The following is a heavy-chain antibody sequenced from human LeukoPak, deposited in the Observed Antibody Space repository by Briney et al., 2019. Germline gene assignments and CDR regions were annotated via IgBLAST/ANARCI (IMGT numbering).Heavy chain of an antibody. Sequence: GGSLRLSCAASGFTFSDYYMSWIRQAPGKGLEWISFISNSGSTINYADSVKGRFTISRDNAKNSLDLQMNSLRAEDTAVYYCARGDSPDYGDYQHLDYWGQGTLVTVFS. CDR3: ARGDSPDYGDYQHLDY. J-gene: IGHJ4*02. CDR1: GFTFSDYY. CDR2: ISNSGSTI. V-gene: IGHV3-11*01. D-gene: IGHD4-17*01.